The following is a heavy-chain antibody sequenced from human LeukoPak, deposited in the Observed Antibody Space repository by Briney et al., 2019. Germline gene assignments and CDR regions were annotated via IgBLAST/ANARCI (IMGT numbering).Heavy chain of an antibody. CDR1: GYTFTSYY. V-gene: IGHV1-2*02. Sequence: GASVKVSCKASGYTFTSYYMHWVRQAPGQGLEWMGWINPNSGGTNYAQKFQGRVTMTRDTSISTAYMELSRLRSDDTAVYYCARGRGSSTRYYYYYGMDVWGQGTTVTVSS. CDR2: INPNSGGT. D-gene: IGHD2-2*01. J-gene: IGHJ6*02. CDR3: ARGRGSSTRYYYYYGMDV.